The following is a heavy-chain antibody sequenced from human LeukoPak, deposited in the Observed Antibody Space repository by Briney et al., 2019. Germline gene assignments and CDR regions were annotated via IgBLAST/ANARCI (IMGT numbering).Heavy chain of an antibody. CDR2: IYYSGST. J-gene: IGHJ4*02. CDR1: GGSISSGGYY. V-gene: IGHV4-30-4*01. Sequence: SETLSLTCTVSGGSISSGGYYWSWIRQPPGKGLEWIGYIYYSGSTYYNPSLKSRVTISVDTSKNQFSLKLSSVTAADTAVYYCARVLIYGSGSHIDYWGQGTLVTVSS. D-gene: IGHD3-10*01. CDR3: ARVLIYGSGSHIDY.